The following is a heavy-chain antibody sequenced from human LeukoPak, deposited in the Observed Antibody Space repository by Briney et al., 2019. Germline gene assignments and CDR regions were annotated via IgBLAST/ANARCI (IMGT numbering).Heavy chain of an antibody. J-gene: IGHJ4*02. CDR2: IYYSGST. V-gene: IGHV4-59*01. Sequence: SETLSLTCTVSGGSISSYYWSWIRQSPGKGLEWIGYIYYSGSTNYNPSLRSRVTISVVTSKNQFSLKLRSVTAADTAVYYCGRDRQYYGSGSYSGGFDCWGQGTLVTVSS. D-gene: IGHD3-10*01. CDR1: GGSISSYY. CDR3: GRDRQYYGSGSYSGGFDC.